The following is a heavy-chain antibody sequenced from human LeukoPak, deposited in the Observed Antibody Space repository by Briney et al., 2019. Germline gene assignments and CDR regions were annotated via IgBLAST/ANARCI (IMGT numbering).Heavy chain of an antibody. J-gene: IGHJ6*03. D-gene: IGHD2-2*01. CDR3: ARDRMVVVPAAMVPYYYYYMDV. V-gene: IGHV4-61*02. CDR1: GGSISSGSYY. Sequence: SETLSLTCTVSGGSISSGSYYWSWIRQPAGKGLEWIGRIYTSGSTNYNPSLKSRVTISVDTSKNQFSLKLSSVTAADTAVYYCARDRMVVVPAAMVPYYYYYMDVWGKGTTVTVSS. CDR2: IYTSGST.